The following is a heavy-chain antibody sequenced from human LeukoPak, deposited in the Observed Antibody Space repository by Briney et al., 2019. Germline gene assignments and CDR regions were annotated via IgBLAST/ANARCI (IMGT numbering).Heavy chain of an antibody. J-gene: IGHJ6*02. CDR3: ARDIVVVPAAIVYYYGMDV. Sequence: GGSLRLSCAASGFTFSSYGMHWVRQAPGKGLEWVAVIWYDGSNKYYADSVKGRFTISRDNSKNTLYLQMNSLRAEDTAVYYCARDIVVVPAAIVYYYGMDVWGQGTTVTVSS. CDR1: GFTFSSYG. CDR2: IWYDGSNK. V-gene: IGHV3-33*01. D-gene: IGHD2-2*02.